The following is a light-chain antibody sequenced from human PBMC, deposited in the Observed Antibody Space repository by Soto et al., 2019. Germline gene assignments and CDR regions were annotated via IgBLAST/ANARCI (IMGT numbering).Light chain of an antibody. Sequence: QSVLTQPPSVAGSPGQSVTIACTWISSNIGPGYDVHWYQHLPGTAPKLLIYSNTNRPSGVPDRFSGSRSGTSASLAITGLQAEDEADYYCQSYDSSLSGSVFGTGTKVTVL. V-gene: IGLV1-40*01. CDR3: QSYDSSLSGSV. CDR1: SSNIGPGYD. CDR2: SNT. J-gene: IGLJ1*01.